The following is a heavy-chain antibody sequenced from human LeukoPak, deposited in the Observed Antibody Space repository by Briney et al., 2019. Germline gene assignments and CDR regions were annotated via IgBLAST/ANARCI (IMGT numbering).Heavy chain of an antibody. Sequence: GESLQISCKGSGSSFTSYWIGWVRQLPGKGLEWMGIIYPGDSDTRYSPSFQGQVTISADKSISTAYLQWSSLKASDTAMYYCARSPTYNYDTSGGIFDYWGQGSLVTVSS. CDR2: IYPGDSDT. CDR3: ARSPTYNYDTSGGIFDY. V-gene: IGHV5-51*01. D-gene: IGHD3-22*01. J-gene: IGHJ4*02. CDR1: GSSFTSYW.